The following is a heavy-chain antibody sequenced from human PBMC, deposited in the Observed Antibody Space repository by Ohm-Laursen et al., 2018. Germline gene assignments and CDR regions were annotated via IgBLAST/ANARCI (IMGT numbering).Heavy chain of an antibody. Sequence: SDTLSLTCTVSGTSISSYYWSWIRQPAGKGLEWIGHIYTLGSTNYNPSLKSRVTMSGDTPKNQFYLKLNSVTAADTAVYYCVRVGGAPLGAFGIWDQGTMVTVSS. V-gene: IGHV4-4*07. CDR2: IYTLGST. CDR3: VRVGGAPLGAFGI. J-gene: IGHJ3*02. D-gene: IGHD3-16*01. CDR1: GTSISSYY.